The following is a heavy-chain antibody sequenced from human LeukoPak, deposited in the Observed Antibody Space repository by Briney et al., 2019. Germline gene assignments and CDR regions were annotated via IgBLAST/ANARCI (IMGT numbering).Heavy chain of an antibody. CDR2: ISSSSSYI. Sequence: GGSLRLSCAASGFTFSSYSMNRVRQAPGKGLEWVSSISSSSSYIYYADSVKGRFTISRDNAKNSLYLQMNSLRAEDTAVYYCARRTAAAGTLDYWGQGTLVTVSS. J-gene: IGHJ4*02. CDR1: GFTFSSYS. V-gene: IGHV3-21*01. D-gene: IGHD6-13*01. CDR3: ARRTAAAGTLDY.